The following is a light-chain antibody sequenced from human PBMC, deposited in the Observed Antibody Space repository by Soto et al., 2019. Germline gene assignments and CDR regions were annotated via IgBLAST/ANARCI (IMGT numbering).Light chain of an antibody. V-gene: IGLV2-14*01. CDR3: SSYTPITTYA. CDR2: DVR. J-gene: IGLJ1*01. Sequence: QSALTQPASVSGSPGQSITISCTGTSSDVGGYNYVSWYQQHPGKAPKLMIYDVRNRPSGVSNRFSGSKSVNTASLTISGLQAEDEADYYCSSYTPITTYAFGTGTKSPS. CDR1: SSDVGGYNY.